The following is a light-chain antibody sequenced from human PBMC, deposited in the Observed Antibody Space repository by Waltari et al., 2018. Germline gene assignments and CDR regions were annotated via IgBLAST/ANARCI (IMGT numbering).Light chain of an antibody. CDR3: QHYVSLPVT. CDR2: GAS. CDR1: QSVSRAS. Sequence: IVLTQSPDTLSVSPGERSTLPCRASQSVSRASDWYQQKPGQAPRLRMYGASSRATGIPDRFSGSGSGTDFSLTISRLEAEDFAVYYCQHYVSLPVTFGQGTKVEIK. J-gene: IGKJ1*01. V-gene: IGKV3-20*01.